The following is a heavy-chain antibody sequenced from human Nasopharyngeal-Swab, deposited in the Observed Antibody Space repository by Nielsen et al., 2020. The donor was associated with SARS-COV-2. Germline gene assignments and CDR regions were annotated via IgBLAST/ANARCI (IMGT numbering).Heavy chain of an antibody. CDR2: ISAYNGNT. Sequence: WVRQAPGQGLGWMGWISAYNGNTNYAQKLQGRVTMTTDTSTSTAYMELRSLRSDGTAVYYCAREGLYYDFWSGFDYWGQGTLVTVSS. CDR3: AREGLYYDFWSGFDY. D-gene: IGHD3-3*01. V-gene: IGHV1-18*01. J-gene: IGHJ4*02.